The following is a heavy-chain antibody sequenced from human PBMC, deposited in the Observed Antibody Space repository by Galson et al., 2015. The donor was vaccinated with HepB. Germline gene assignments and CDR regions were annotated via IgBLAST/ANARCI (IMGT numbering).Heavy chain of an antibody. J-gene: IGHJ2*01. D-gene: IGHD5-24*01. Sequence: SLRLSCAASGFTFSSYWMHWVRQAPGKGLVWVSRINSDGSSTSYADSVEGRFTISRDDAKNTLYLQMNSLRAKDTAVYYCARERRDGYNWDWYFDLWGRGTLVTVSS. CDR2: INSDGSST. CDR1: GFTFSSYW. CDR3: ARERRDGYNWDWYFDL. V-gene: IGHV3-74*01.